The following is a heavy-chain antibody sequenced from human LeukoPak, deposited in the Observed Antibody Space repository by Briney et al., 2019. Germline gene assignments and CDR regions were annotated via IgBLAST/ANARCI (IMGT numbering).Heavy chain of an antibody. V-gene: IGHV3-21*01. CDR2: ITRSSTYI. Sequence: PGGSLRLSCTASGFTFSSSSVNWVRQAPGEGLEWVSSITRSSTYIYYADSMKGRFTISRDNAKNSLYLQMNSLRADDTAVYYCAKRLPHHFDYWGQGTLVTFSS. J-gene: IGHJ4*02. D-gene: IGHD5/OR15-5a*01. CDR3: AKRLPHHFDY. CDR1: GFTFSSSS.